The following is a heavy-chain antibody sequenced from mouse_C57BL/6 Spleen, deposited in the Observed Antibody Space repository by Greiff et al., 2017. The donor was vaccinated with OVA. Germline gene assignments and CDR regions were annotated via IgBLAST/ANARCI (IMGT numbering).Heavy chain of an antibody. CDR1: GYTFTSYW. V-gene: IGHV1-55*01. CDR2: IYPGSGST. CDR3: ARSRRPYYYAMDY. J-gene: IGHJ4*01. Sequence: LQQPGAELVKPGASVKMSCKASGYTFTSYWITWVKQRPGQGLEWIGDIYPGSGSTNYNEKFKSKATLTVDTSSSTAYMQLSSLTSEDSAVYYCARSRRPYYYAMDYWGQGTSVTVSS.